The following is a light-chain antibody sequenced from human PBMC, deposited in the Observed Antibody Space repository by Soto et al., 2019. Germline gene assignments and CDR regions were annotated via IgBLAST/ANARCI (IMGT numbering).Light chain of an antibody. J-gene: IGLJ1*01. CDR2: TDN. Sequence: QSALTQPASVSGSPGQSITISCTVTSSDVGSYKLVSWYQQYTGKAPKLIIYTDNNRPPGVSNRFSGSRSSNMASLTISGLQPEAEADYYCCSYAGSTTYVFGTGTKLTVL. V-gene: IGLV2-23*01. CDR3: CSYAGSTTYV. CDR1: SSDVGSYKL.